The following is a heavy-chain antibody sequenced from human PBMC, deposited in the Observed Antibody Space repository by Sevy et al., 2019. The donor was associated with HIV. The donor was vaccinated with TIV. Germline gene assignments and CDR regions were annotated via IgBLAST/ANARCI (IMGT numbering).Heavy chain of an antibody. J-gene: IGHJ5*02. D-gene: IGHD5-18*01. V-gene: IGHV3-30-3*01. CDR3: ARGEGYGLNWFDP. CDR2: ISYDGSNK. CDR1: GFTFSSYA. Sequence: GGSLRLSCAASGFTFSSYAMHWVRQAPGKGLEWVAVISYDGSNKYYADSVKGRFTISRDNSKNTLYLQMNSLRAEVTAVYYCARGEGYGLNWFDPWGQGTLVTVSS.